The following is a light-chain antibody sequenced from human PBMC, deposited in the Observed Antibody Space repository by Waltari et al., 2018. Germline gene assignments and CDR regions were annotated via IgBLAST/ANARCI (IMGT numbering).Light chain of an antibody. CDR1: QSVRSK. J-gene: IGKJ1*01. CDR3: QQYNHWKT. V-gene: IGKV3-15*01. CDR2: AAS. Sequence: EIVMTQSPATLSASPGERVTLSCRASQSVRSKLAWYQQKPGQAPRLLISAASTRATCIPARFSGSGSGTEFTLTISSLQSEEFAVYYCQQYNHWKTFGQGTKVEIK.